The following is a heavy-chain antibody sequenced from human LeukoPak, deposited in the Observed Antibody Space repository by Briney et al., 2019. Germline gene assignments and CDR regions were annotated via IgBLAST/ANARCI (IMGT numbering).Heavy chain of an antibody. CDR2: IYYSGST. Sequence: SQTLSLTCTVSGGSISSGGYYWSWIRQHPGKGLEWIGYIYYSGSTYYNPSLKSRVTISVDTSRNQFSLKLSSVTAADTAVYYCARIHGDYLFFDYWGQGTLVTVSS. CDR3: ARIHGDYLFFDY. V-gene: IGHV4-31*03. D-gene: IGHD4-17*01. CDR1: GGSISSGGYY. J-gene: IGHJ4*02.